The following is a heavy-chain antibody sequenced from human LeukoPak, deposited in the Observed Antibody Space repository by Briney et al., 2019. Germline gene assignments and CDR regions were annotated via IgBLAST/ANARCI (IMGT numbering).Heavy chain of an antibody. Sequence: GGSLRLSCAASGFSFSSYGMHWVRQAPGKGLEWVSAVSGSGHTTYYADSVKGRFTISRDNSKDTIYLQMNSLRAEDTAVYFCAKDLGATRSSFDYWGQGTLVTVSS. V-gene: IGHV3-23*01. J-gene: IGHJ4*02. CDR1: GFSFSSYG. D-gene: IGHD1-26*01. CDR3: AKDLGATRSSFDY. CDR2: VSGSGHTT.